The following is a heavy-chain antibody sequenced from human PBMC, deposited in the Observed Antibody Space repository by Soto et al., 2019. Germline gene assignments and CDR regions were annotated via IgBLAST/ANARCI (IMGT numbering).Heavy chain of an antibody. CDR2: SSNSGTYT. CDR1: GFTVSDYY. CDR3: ARSGDNSNVLEY. J-gene: IGHJ4*02. D-gene: IGHD1-1*01. Sequence: GGSLRLSGAASGFTVSDYYISWIRQAPWKGLEWLSYSSNSGTYTRYADSVKGRFSISRDNAKNSLYLQINSLRGEDTATYYCARSGDNSNVLEYWGQGTPVTVSS. V-gene: IGHV3-11*06.